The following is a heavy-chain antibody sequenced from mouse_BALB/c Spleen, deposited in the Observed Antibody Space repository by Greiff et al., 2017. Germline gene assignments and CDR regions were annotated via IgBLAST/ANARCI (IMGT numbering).Heavy chain of an antibody. Sequence: DVQLVESGGGLVQPGGSLRLSCATSGFTFTDYYMSWVRQPPGKALEWLGFIRNKANGYTTEYSASVKGRFTISRDNSQSILYLQMNTLRAEDSATYYCARDSPYAMDYWGQGTSVTVSS. CDR3: ARDSPYAMDY. V-gene: IGHV7-3*02. J-gene: IGHJ4*01. CDR1: GFTFTDYY. CDR2: IRNKANGYTT.